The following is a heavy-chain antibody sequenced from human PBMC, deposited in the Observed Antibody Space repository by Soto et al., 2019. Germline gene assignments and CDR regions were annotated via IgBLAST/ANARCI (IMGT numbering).Heavy chain of an antibody. J-gene: IGHJ4*02. V-gene: IGHV1-69*01. CDR3: ARDIHSGGSCYHY. Sequence: QVQLVQSGAEVKKPGSSVKVSCKASGGTFSSYAISWVRQAPGQGLEWMGGISPIFGTANYAQKFQGRVTIPADESAPTAYMELSSLRSEDTAVYYCARDIHSGGSCYHYWGQGTLVTVSS. CDR2: ISPIFGTA. CDR1: GGTFSSYA. D-gene: IGHD2-15*01.